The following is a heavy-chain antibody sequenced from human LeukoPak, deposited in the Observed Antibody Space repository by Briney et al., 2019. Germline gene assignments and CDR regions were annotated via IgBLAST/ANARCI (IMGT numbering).Heavy chain of an antibody. CDR1: GFTFSSYA. J-gene: IGHJ4*02. D-gene: IGHD3-10*01. CDR3: AKDWDYYGSGSYSDY. CDR2: ISGSGGST. Sequence: GGSLRLSCAASGFTFSSYAMRWVRQAPGKGLEWVSSISGSGGSTYYEDSVKGRFTISRDNSKNTLYLQMNSLRAEDTAVYYCAKDWDYYGSGSYSDYWGQGTLVTVSS. V-gene: IGHV3-23*01.